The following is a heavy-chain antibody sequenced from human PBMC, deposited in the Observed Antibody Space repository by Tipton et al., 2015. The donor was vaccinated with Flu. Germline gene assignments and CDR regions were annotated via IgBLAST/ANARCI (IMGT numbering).Heavy chain of an antibody. D-gene: IGHD7-27*01. CDR3: VRHPSSLGAFDI. CDR2: IYHSGST. Sequence: TLSLTCAVSGYSISSGYYWGWIRQPPGKGLEWIGSIYHSGSTYYNPSLRSRVTISVDTSKNQFSLKLSSVTAADTAVYYCVRHPSSLGAFDIWGQGTMVTVSS. J-gene: IGHJ3*02. V-gene: IGHV4-38-2*01. CDR1: GYSISSGYY.